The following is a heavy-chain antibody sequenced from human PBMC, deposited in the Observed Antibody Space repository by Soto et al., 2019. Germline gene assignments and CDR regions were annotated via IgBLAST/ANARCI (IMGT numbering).Heavy chain of an antibody. CDR3: AGGTYGNGWDY. CDR1: GFSFDTYA. J-gene: IGHJ4*02. CDR2: INNGGDST. V-gene: IGHV3-23*01. Sequence: EVHLLESGGGLVQPGGSLRLTCAASGFSFDTYALNWVRQAPGKGLEWVSGINNGGDSTNYAGSLRGRFTISRDNPKKVLYLQMNSLRAEDTAVYFCAGGTYGNGWDYWGQGTLVTVSS. D-gene: IGHD6-19*01.